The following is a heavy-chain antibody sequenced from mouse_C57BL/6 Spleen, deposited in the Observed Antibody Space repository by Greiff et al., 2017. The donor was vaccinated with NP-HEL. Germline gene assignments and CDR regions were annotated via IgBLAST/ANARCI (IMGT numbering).Heavy chain of an antibody. D-gene: IGHD1-1*01. CDR1: GFTFSDYG. V-gene: IGHV5-17*01. Sequence: EVKVVESGGGLVKPGGSLKLSCAASGFTFSDYGMHWVRQAPEKGLEWVAYISSGSSTIYYADTVKGRFTISRDNAKNTLFLQMTSLRSEDTAMYYCARRTTVVASHWYFDVWGTGTTVTVSS. J-gene: IGHJ1*03. CDR3: ARRTTVVASHWYFDV. CDR2: ISSGSSTI.